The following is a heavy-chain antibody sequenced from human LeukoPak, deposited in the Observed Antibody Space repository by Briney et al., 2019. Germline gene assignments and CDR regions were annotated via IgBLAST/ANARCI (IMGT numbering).Heavy chain of an antibody. Sequence: GGSLRLSCAASGFSFNAHSMSWVRQAPGKGLEWVSHISTDARTITYAAFVKGRFTNSRDNAKNTLYLQMNSLRAEDTALYYCVRGQATAWGLDYWGQGTLVTVSS. D-gene: IGHD6-13*01. CDR2: ISTDARTI. CDR3: VRGQATAWGLDY. V-gene: IGHV3-74*01. CDR1: GFSFNAHS. J-gene: IGHJ4*02.